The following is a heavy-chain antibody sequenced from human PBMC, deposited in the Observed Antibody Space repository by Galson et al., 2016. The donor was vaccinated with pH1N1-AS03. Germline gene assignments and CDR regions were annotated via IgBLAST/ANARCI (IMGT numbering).Heavy chain of an antibody. CDR2: ISNDGATI. V-gene: IGHV3-64D*08. CDR3: VYRAGSDPFDV. Sequence: SLRLSCAASGFIFSAYSMHWVRQAPGKGPEYVSAISNDGATIYYVDSVKGRFTISRDNSKNTLDLQMSSLRPEDTAMYYCVYRAGSDPFDVWGQGTKVTVSS. CDR1: GFIFSAYS. J-gene: IGHJ3*01.